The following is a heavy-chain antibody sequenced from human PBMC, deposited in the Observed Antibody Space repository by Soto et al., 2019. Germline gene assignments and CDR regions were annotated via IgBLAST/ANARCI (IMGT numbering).Heavy chain of an antibody. Sequence: ASVKVSCKASGYTFTRYAIHWVRQAPGQSLQWMGWINTGAGTTKYSQNFQARVTIYMNTSASTVYVELASLIFEDTAMYYCVREYSSGFLWGHGTLVTVSS. CDR3: VREYSSGFL. V-gene: IGHV1-3*04. D-gene: IGHD6-19*01. J-gene: IGHJ4*01. CDR1: GYTFTRYA. CDR2: INTGAGTT.